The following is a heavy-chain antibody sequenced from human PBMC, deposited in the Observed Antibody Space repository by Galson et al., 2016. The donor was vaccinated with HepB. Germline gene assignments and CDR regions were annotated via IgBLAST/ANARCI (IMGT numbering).Heavy chain of an antibody. V-gene: IGHV1-18*01. CDR1: GYTFTTYA. Sequence: SVKVSCKASGYTFTTYAVSWVRQAPGQGLEWLGWISAHDGNTTYAQKFQGRVTMTTDTSTSTAYMELRSLKSDDTAVYYCVRDDLLWLLLPRGAFDIWGQGTMVTVSS. J-gene: IGHJ3*02. CDR3: VRDDLLWLLLPRGAFDI. CDR2: ISAHDGNT. D-gene: IGHD5-18*01.